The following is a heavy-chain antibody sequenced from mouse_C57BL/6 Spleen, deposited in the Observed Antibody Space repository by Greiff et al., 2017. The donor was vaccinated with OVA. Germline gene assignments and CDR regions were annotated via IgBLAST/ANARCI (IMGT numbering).Heavy chain of an antibody. CDR2: IDPSDSET. CDR1: GYTFTSYW. J-gene: IGHJ4*01. V-gene: IGHV1-52*01. Sequence: QVQLQQPGAELVRPGSSVKLSCKASGYTFTSYWMHWVKQRPIQGLEWIGNIDPSDSETHYNQKFKDKATLTVDKSSSTAYMQLSSLTSEDSAVYYWARRDGNGAMDYWGQGTSVTVSS. CDR3: ARRDGNGAMDY. D-gene: IGHD2-1*01.